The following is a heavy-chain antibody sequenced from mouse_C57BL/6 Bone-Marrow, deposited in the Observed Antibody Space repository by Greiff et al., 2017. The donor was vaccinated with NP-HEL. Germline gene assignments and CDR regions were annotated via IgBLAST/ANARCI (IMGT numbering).Heavy chain of an antibody. V-gene: IGHV5-16*01. CDR2: INYDGSST. CDR1: GFTFSDYY. CDR3: ARGTAVVAPYYAMDY. Sequence: EVHLVESEGGLVQPGSSMKLSCTASGFTFSDYYMAWVRQVPEKGLEWVANINYDGSSTYYLDSLKSRFIISRDNAKNILYLQMSSLKSEDTATYYCARGTAVVAPYYAMDYWGQGTSVTVSS. D-gene: IGHD1-1*01. J-gene: IGHJ4*01.